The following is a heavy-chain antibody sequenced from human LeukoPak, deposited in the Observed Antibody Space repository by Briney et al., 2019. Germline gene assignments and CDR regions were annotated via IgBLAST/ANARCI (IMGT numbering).Heavy chain of an antibody. Sequence: GGSLRLSCAASGFTFSSYAMSWVRQAPGKGLEWVSAISGSGGSTYYADSVKGRFTISRDNSKNTLYLQMNSLRAEDTAVYYCAKETSRIGGSMASFDYWGQGTLVTVSS. CDR2: ISGSGGST. CDR3: AKETSRIGGSMASFDY. J-gene: IGHJ4*02. CDR1: GFTFSSYA. V-gene: IGHV3-23*01. D-gene: IGHD1-26*01.